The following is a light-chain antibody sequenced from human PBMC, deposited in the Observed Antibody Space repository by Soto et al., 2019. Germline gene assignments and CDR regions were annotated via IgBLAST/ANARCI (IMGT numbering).Light chain of an antibody. CDR1: DSDVGGFNY. CDR3: CSFAGTFV. Sequence: QSALTQPRSVSGSPGQSVTISCTGADSDVGGFNYVSWYYQHPGKAPKLMIYDVSKRPSGVPDRFSGSKSGNTASLTISGLQAEDEADYYCCSFAGTFVFGTGTKLTVL. J-gene: IGLJ1*01. V-gene: IGLV2-11*01. CDR2: DVS.